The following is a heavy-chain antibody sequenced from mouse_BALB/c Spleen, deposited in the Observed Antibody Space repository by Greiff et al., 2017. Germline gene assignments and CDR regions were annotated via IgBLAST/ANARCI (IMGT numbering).Heavy chain of an antibody. D-gene: IGHD2-14*01. CDR2: IWTGGGT. CDR1: GFSLTSYD. J-gene: IGHJ3*01. Sequence: VQRVESGPGLVAPSQSLSITCTVSGFSLTSYDISWIRQPPGKGLEWLGVIWTGGGTNYNSAFMSRLSISKDNSKSQVFLKMNSLQTDDTAIYYCVRGDYRYDGAWFAYWGQGTLVTVSA. V-gene: IGHV2-9-2*01. CDR3: VRGDYRYDGAWFAY.